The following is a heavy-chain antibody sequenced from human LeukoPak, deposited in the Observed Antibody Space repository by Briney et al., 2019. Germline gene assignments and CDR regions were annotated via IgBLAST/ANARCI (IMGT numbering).Heavy chain of an antibody. J-gene: IGHJ5*02. CDR2: IWYDGSNK. Sequence: PGRSLRLSCAASGFTFSSYGMHWVRQAPGKGLEWVAVIWYDGSNKYYADSVKGRFTISRDNSKNTLYLQMNSLRAEDTALYYCAKGSSGYFVDLWGQGTLVTVSS. CDR3: AKGSSGYFVDL. CDR1: GFTFSSYG. V-gene: IGHV3-33*06. D-gene: IGHD3-22*01.